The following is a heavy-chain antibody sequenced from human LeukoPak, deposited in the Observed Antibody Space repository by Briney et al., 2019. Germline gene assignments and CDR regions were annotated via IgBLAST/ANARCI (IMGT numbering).Heavy chain of an antibody. CDR3: TSGGNGPLYYFDY. CDR1: GGSISSYY. D-gene: IGHD4-23*01. V-gene: IGHV4-4*07. J-gene: IGHJ4*02. CDR2: IYTSGST. Sequence: SETLSLTCTVSGGSISSYYWSWIRQPAGKGLEWIGRIYTSGSTNYNPSLKSRVTISVDKSKNQFSLKLSSVTAADTAVYYCTSGGNGPLYYFDYWGQGTLVTVSS.